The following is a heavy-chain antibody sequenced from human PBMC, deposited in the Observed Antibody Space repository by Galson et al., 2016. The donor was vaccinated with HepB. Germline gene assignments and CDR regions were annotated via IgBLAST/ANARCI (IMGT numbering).Heavy chain of an antibody. V-gene: IGHV3-13*01. CDR1: GFRLSPYD. CDR3: ARVYYDRSIQDHYGMDV. CDR2: IGTAGNT. D-gene: IGHD3-22*01. J-gene: IGHJ6*02. Sequence: SLRLSCAASGFRLSPYDMHWVRQATGKGLEWVSVIGTAGNTYYAGSVKGRFTISRENAENSLYLQMNSLRAGDTAVYYCARVYYDRSIQDHYGMDVWGQGTTVTVSS.